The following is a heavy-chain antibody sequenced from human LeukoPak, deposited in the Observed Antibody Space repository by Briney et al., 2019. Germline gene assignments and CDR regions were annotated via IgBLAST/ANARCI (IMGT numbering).Heavy chain of an antibody. J-gene: IGHJ6*03. V-gene: IGHV1-2*02. D-gene: IGHD1-26*01. Sequence: GASVKVSCKASGYTFTDYFMNWVRQAPGQGLEWMGWINPKSGGTVYAQKFQGRVTMTRDTSISTAYMELSSLRSEDTAVYYCARGAMDLYYYYYYMDVWGKGTTVTISS. CDR2: INPKSGGT. CDR3: ARGAMDLYYYYYYMDV. CDR1: GYTFTDYF.